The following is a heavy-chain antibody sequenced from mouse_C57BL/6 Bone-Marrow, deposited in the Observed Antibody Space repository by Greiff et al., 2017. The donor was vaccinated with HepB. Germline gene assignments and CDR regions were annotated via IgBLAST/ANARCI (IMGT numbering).Heavy chain of an antibody. CDR3: ARRDYSNYAYAMDY. CDR2: ISNGGGST. J-gene: IGHJ4*01. CDR1: GFTFSDYY. D-gene: IGHD2-5*01. Sequence: EVQGVESGGGLVQPGGSLKLSCAASGFTFSDYYMYWVRQTPEKRLEWVAYISNGGGSTYYPDTVKGRFPISRDNAKNTLYLQMSRLKSEDTAMYYCARRDYSNYAYAMDYWGQGTSVTVSS. V-gene: IGHV5-12*01.